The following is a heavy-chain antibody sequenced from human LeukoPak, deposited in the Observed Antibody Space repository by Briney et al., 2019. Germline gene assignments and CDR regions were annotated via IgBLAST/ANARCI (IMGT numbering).Heavy chain of an antibody. Sequence: GGSLRLSCAASGFTFNNAWMSWVRQAPGKGLEWVGRVRSKADGGTTDYAAPVKGRFTISRDDSINTLYLQMNSLKTDDTAVYYCTTDYGHGTWGQGTLVTVSS. CDR2: VRSKADGGTT. CDR1: GFTFNNAW. D-gene: IGHD1-1*01. CDR3: TTDYGHGT. V-gene: IGHV3-15*01. J-gene: IGHJ5*02.